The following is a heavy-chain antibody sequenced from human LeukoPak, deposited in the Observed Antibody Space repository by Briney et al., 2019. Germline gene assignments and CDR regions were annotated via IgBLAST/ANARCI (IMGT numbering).Heavy chain of an antibody. CDR1: GGPISSYY. CDR3: ARRHYYDSSAYFDY. CDR2: IYYSGST. Sequence: SETLSLTCTVSGGPISSYYWSWIRQPPGKGLEWIGYIYYSGSTNYNPSLKSRVTISVDTSKNQFSLKLSSVTAADTAVYYCARRHYYDSSAYFDYWGQGTLVTVSS. D-gene: IGHD3-22*01. J-gene: IGHJ4*02. V-gene: IGHV4-59*08.